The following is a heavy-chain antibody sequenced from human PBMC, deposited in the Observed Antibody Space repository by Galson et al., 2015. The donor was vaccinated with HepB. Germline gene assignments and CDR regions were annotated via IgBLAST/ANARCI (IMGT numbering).Heavy chain of an antibody. Sequence: SVKVSCKASAGTFGNYAISWVRQAPGQGLEWMGGLIPFFASPNYAQNFQGRLTITADESAATAYMELSSLRSEDTAVYYCSTFGKINWDCFFDFWGQGTLVTVSS. V-gene: IGHV1-69*13. CDR3: STFGKINWDCFFDF. D-gene: IGHD1-7*01. J-gene: IGHJ4*02. CDR1: AGTFGNYA. CDR2: LIPFFASP.